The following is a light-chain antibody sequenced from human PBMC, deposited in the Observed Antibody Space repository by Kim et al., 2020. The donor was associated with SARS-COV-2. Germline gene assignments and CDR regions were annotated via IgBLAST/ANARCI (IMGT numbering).Light chain of an antibody. CDR3: QVWDSSTVA. CDR1: NIGSKN. Sequence: SYELTQPLSVSVALGQTARIPCGGNNIGSKNVHWYQQKPGQAPVLVIYRDSNRPSGIPERFSGSNSGNAATLTISRAQAGDEADYYCQVWDSSTVAFGGGTQLTVL. J-gene: IGLJ3*02. CDR2: RDS. V-gene: IGLV3-9*01.